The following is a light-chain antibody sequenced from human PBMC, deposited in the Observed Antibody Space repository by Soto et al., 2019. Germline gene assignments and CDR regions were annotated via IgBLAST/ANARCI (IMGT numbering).Light chain of an antibody. CDR1: QSISSIY. J-gene: IGKJ4*01. CDR2: GAS. V-gene: IGKV3-20*01. CDR3: QQYGSSPLT. Sequence: EIVLTQSPGTLSLSPGERATLSCRASQSISSIYFAWYQQKPGQAPRLLIYGASSRATGLPDRFSGSGSGTHFTLTISRLEPEEFALYFCQQYGSSPLTFGGGTKVEIK.